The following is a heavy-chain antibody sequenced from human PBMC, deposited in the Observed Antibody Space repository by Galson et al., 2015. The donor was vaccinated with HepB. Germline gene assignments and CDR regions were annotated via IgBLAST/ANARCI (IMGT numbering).Heavy chain of an antibody. D-gene: IGHD6-13*01. CDR1: GGTFSSYT. Sequence: SVKVSCKASGGTFSSYTISWVRQAPGQGLEWMGRIIPILGIANYAQKFQGRVTITADKSTSTAYMELSSLRSEDTAVYYCASLPEDPSSSWYVGFDYWGQGTLVTVSS. CDR3: ASLPEDPSSSWYVGFDY. CDR2: IIPILGIA. J-gene: IGHJ4*02. V-gene: IGHV1-69*02.